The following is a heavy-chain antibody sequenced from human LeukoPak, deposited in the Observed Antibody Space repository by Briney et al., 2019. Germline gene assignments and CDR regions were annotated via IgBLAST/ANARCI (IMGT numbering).Heavy chain of an antibody. D-gene: IGHD3-10*01. J-gene: IGHJ3*02. CDR2: ISSSGNTI. CDR3: ARAWMVGDAFDI. V-gene: IGHV3-11*04. CDR1: GFSFSDFY. Sequence: GGSLRLSCAASGFSFSDFYMSWIRQAPGKGLEWISYISSSGNTIYYADSVKGRFTISRNNAKNSLYLQMNSLRAEDTAVYYCARAWMVGDAFDIWGQGTMVTVSS.